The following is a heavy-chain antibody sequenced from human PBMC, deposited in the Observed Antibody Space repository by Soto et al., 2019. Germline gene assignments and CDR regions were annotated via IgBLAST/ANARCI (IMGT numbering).Heavy chain of an antibody. D-gene: IGHD6-19*01. CDR2: SGWNSDII. Sequence: SLRLSCAASGFSCDDYAMHWVRRAPGKVLEWVSGSGWNSDIIGYAESVMGRFTICRDNAKNSLYLQMNSLRPEDTALYYCAKESGGYSSGWHGLVVWGQRTTVKVSS. CDR3: AKESGGYSSGWHGLVV. J-gene: IGHJ6*01. V-gene: IGHV3-9*01. CDR1: GFSCDDYA.